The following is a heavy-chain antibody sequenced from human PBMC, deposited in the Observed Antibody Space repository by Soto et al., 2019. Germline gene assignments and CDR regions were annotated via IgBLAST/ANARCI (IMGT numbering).Heavy chain of an antibody. D-gene: IGHD3-10*01. CDR1: GYTFTSYG. Sequence: ASVKVSCKASGYTFTSYGISWVRQAPGQGLEWMGWISAYNGNTNYAQKLQGRVTMTTDTSTSTAYMELRSLRSDDTAVYYCRLGYMVRGVILLNWDVWGQGTTVTV. V-gene: IGHV1-18*01. CDR3: RLGYMVRGVILLNWDV. J-gene: IGHJ6*02. CDR2: ISAYNGNT.